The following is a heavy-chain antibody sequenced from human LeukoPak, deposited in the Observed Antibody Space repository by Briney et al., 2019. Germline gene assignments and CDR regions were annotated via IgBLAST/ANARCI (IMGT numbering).Heavy chain of an antibody. V-gene: IGHV1-46*01. CDR3: ARAEQSLRFLEWASVPYYYYGMDV. D-gene: IGHD3-3*01. J-gene: IGHJ6*02. CDR2: INPSGGST. Sequence: ASVKVSCKASGYTFTSYYMHWVRQAPGQGLEWMGIINPSGGSTSYAQKFQGRVTMTRDTSTSTVYMELSSLRSEDTAVYYCARAEQSLRFLEWASVPYYYYGMDVWGQGTTVTVSS. CDR1: GYTFTSYY.